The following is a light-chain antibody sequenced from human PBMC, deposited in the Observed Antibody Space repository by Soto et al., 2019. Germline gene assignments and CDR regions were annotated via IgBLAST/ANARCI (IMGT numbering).Light chain of an antibody. J-gene: IGKJ1*01. CDR3: QQYGSSRT. Sequence: EIVLTQSPGTLSLSPGERATLSCRASQSVSSRYLAWYQQKPGQAPRLLIYGASSRATGLAYRFSGSGSGTDFTLTSSILDPEDFAVYYCQQYGSSRTFGQGTKVEIK. CDR2: GAS. V-gene: IGKV3-20*01. CDR1: QSVSSRY.